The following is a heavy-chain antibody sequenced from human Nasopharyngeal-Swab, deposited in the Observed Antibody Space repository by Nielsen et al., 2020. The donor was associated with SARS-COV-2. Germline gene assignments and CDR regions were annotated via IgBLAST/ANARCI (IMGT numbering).Heavy chain of an antibody. V-gene: IGHV4-59*01. CDR1: GGSISSYY. Sequence: GSLRLSCNVSGGSISSYYWSWIRQPPGKGLEWIGYIYYSGSTNYNPSLKSRVTISVDTSKNQFSLKLSPVTAADTAVYYCARGYGRGYFDYWGQGTLVTVSS. CDR2: IYYSGST. J-gene: IGHJ4*02. CDR3: ARGYGRGYFDY. D-gene: IGHD5-18*01.